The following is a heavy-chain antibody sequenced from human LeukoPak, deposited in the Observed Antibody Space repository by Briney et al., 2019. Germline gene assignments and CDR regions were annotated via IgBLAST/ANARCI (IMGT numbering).Heavy chain of an antibody. CDR1: GFTFSSYS. CDR2: ISSSSSYI. V-gene: IGHV3-21*01. J-gene: IGHJ3*02. D-gene: IGHD6-19*01. CDR3: AREISVAGLPI. Sequence: GGSLRLSCAASGFTFSSYSMNWVREAPGKGLEWVSSISSSSSYIYYADSVKGRFTISRDNAKNSLYLQMNSLRAEDTAVYYCAREISVAGLPIWGQGTMVTVSS.